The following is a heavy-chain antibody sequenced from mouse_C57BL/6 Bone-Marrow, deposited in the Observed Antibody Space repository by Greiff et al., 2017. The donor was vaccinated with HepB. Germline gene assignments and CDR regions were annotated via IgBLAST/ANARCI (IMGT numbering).Heavy chain of an antibody. CDR3: ARDYDYDGYWYFDV. CDR1: GYTFTSYG. Sequence: QVQLQQSGAELARPGASVKLSCKASGYTFTSYGISWVKQRTGQGLEWIGEIYPRSGNTYYNEKFKGKATLTADKSSSTAYMELRSLTSEDSAVYFCARDYDYDGYWYFDVWGTGTTVTVSS. V-gene: IGHV1-81*01. CDR2: IYPRSGNT. D-gene: IGHD2-4*01. J-gene: IGHJ1*03.